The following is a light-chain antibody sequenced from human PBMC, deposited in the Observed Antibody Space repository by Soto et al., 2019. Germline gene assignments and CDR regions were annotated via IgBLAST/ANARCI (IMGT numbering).Light chain of an antibody. CDR2: WAS. CDR1: QSLLYSSNNKNY. Sequence: DIVMTQSPDSLPVSLGERATINCKSSQSLLYSSNNKNYLAWYQQKPGQPPNLLIYWASTRESGVPDRFSGSGSGTDFTLTISSLQAEDVAVYYCQQYYSAPHTFGQGTKLEIK. CDR3: QQYYSAPHT. V-gene: IGKV4-1*01. J-gene: IGKJ2*01.